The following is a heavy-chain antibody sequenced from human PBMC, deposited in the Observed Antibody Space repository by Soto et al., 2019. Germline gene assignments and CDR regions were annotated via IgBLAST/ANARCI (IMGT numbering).Heavy chain of an antibody. Sequence: PGGSLRLSCAASGFTFSSYSMNWVRQAPGKGLEWVSSISSSSSYIYYADSVKGRFTISRDNAKNSLYLQMNSLRTEDTALYYCAKGGITMVRGVIIRPDYYYGMDVWGQGTTVTVSS. CDR3: AKGGITMVRGVIIRPDYYYGMDV. CDR1: GFTFSSYS. D-gene: IGHD3-10*01. CDR2: ISSSSSYI. V-gene: IGHV3-21*04. J-gene: IGHJ6*02.